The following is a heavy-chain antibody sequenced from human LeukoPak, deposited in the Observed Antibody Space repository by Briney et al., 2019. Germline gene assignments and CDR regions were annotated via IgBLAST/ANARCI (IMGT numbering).Heavy chain of an antibody. J-gene: IGHJ4*02. Sequence: ASVKVSCKASGYTFIGYYMHWVRQAPGQGLEWMGWINPNSGGTNYAQKFQGRVTMTRDTSISTAYMELSRLRSDDTAVYYCARVGGATTFYFDYWGQGTLVTVSS. CDR1: GYTFIGYY. CDR2: INPNSGGT. V-gene: IGHV1-2*02. CDR3: ARVGGATTFYFDY. D-gene: IGHD1-26*01.